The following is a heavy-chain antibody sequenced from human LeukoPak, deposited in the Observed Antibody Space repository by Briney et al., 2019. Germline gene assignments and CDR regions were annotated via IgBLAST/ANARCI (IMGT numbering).Heavy chain of an antibody. CDR2: IIPIFGTA. D-gene: IGHD5-18*01. J-gene: IGHJ4*02. CDR1: GGTFSSYA. Sequence: SVKVSCKASGGTFSSYAISWVRQAPGQGLEWMGGIIPIFGTANYAQKFQGRVTITADESTSTAYMELSSLRSEDTAVYYCARATRPDTAMAPFDYWGQGTLVTVSS. CDR3: ARATRPDTAMAPFDY. V-gene: IGHV1-69*13.